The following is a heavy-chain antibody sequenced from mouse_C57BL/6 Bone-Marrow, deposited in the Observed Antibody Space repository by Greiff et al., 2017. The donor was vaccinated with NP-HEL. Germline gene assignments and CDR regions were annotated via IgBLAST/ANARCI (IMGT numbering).Heavy chain of an antibody. D-gene: IGHD2-2*01. J-gene: IGHJ2*01. CDR3: AFYYGYDVYYFDY. Sequence: EVKLQESGGGLVKPGGSLKLSCAASGFTFSDYGMHWVRQAPEKGLEWVAYISSGSSTIYYADTVKGRFTISRDNAKNTLFLQMTSLRSEDTAMYYCAFYYGYDVYYFDYWGQGTTLTVSS. CDR2: ISSGSSTI. V-gene: IGHV5-17*01. CDR1: GFTFSDYG.